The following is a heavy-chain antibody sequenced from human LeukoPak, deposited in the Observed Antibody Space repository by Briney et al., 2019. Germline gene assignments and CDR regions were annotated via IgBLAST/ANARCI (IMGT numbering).Heavy chain of an antibody. V-gene: IGHV5-51*01. CDR1: GYSSTSYC. J-gene: IGHJ4*02. CDR3: ARRGAGYDFWSGYYVDF. Sequence: SLQISSKASGYSSTSYCYGCVSQMPPKNLQWMVSIYPGDSDTRYSPSFQGQVTISADKSNNTAYLQWSSVTASDTAMYYCARRGAGYDFWSGYYVDFWGQGTLVSVSP. D-gene: IGHD3-3*01. CDR2: IYPGDSDT.